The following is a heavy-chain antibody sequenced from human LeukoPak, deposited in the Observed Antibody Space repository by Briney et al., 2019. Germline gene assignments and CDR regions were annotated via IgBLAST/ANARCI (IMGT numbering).Heavy chain of an antibody. D-gene: IGHD1-26*01. J-gene: IGHJ6*02. CDR2: INWNSGRI. CDR1: GFTFHDYA. Sequence: AGGSLRLSCAASGFTFHDYAMHWVRQAPGKGLEWVSSINWNSGRIAYADSVKGRFTISRDNAKNSLYLQMNSLRAEDTALYYCAKDIGSTGYYYYNMDVWGQGTPVTVSS. CDR3: AKDIGSTGYYYYNMDV. V-gene: IGHV3-9*01.